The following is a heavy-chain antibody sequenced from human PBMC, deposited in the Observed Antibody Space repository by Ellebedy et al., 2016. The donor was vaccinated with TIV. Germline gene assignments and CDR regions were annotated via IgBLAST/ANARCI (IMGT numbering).Heavy chain of an antibody. CDR1: GGTFSSYA. V-gene: IGHV1-69*13. D-gene: IGHD1-26*01. CDR3: ASAPLVGATSGYFDY. CDR2: IIPIFGTA. Sequence: AASVKVSCKASGGTFSSYAISWVRQAPGQGLEWMGGIIPIFGTANYAQKFQGGVTITADESTSTAYMELRSLRSEDTAVYYCASAPLVGATSGYFDYWGQGTLVTVSS. J-gene: IGHJ4*02.